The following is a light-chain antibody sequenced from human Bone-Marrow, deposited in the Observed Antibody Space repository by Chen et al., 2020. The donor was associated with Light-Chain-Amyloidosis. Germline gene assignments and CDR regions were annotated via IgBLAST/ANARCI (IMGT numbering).Light chain of an antibody. CDR3: SSFTSSSSYV. Sequence: QSALTQPASVSGSPGQTITLSCPGTRGDVGTYNYVSWYQQHPGKAPQVMIYAVSNRPSGVSNRFSGSKSGNTASLTISGLQAEDEADYYCSSFTSSSSYVFGPGTKVTVL. J-gene: IGLJ1*01. CDR1: RGDVGTYNY. CDR2: AVS. V-gene: IGLV2-14*01.